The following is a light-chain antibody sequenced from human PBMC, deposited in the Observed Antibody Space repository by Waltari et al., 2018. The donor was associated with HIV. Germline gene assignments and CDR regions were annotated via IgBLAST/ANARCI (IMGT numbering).Light chain of an antibody. CDR3: AAWDDNLDAYV. CDR2: SNT. CDR1: SSNIESNP. V-gene: IGLV1-44*01. Sequence: QSVLTQPPSASGTPGQRVPVSCSGRSSNIESNPVTCYQHLPKTAPKLLIYSNTQRPSGVPDRFSGSKSGTSASLAISGLQSEDEADYYCAAWDDNLDAYVFGTGTKVTVL. J-gene: IGLJ1*01.